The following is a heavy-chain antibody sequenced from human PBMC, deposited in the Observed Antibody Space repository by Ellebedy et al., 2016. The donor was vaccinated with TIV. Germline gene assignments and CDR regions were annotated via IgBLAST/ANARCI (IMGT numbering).Heavy chain of an antibody. D-gene: IGHD4-11*01. J-gene: IGHJ4*02. V-gene: IGHV4-31*03. CDR3: ARADSNYFTH. Sequence: MPSETLSLTCTVSGGSISIGGYSWSWIRQIPGKGLEWIGYIHYSGSTYYNPYRKSRLTMSEDKSKNQFSLKLSSVTAADTAVYHCARADSNYFTHWGQGTLVTVSS. CDR1: GGSISIGGYS. CDR2: IHYSGST.